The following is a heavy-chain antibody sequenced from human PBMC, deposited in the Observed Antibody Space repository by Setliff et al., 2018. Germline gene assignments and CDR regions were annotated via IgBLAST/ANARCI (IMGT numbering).Heavy chain of an antibody. CDR2: IFHSGST. Sequence: TLSLTCTVSGDSISSGSYYWNWIRQHPEKGLEWLGYIFHSGSTHYNSSLKSRITISIDTSKNHFSLNLNSVTAADTAVYYCATLTGDRGVDYWGQGRLVTVSS. V-gene: IGHV4-31*03. CDR3: ATLTGDRGVDY. J-gene: IGHJ4*02. D-gene: IGHD7-27*01. CDR1: GDSISSGSYY.